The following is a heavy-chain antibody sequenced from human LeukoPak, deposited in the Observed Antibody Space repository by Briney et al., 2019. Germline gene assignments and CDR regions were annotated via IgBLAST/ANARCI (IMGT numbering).Heavy chain of an antibody. CDR1: GFTFSSYG. V-gene: IGHV3-30*03. D-gene: IGHD3-10*01. J-gene: IGHJ4*02. CDR2: ISYDGSNK. CDR3: ATVTYYYGSGPGGDFDY. Sequence: GGSLRLSCAASGFTFSSYGMHWVRQAPGKGLERVAVISYDGSNKHYADSVKGRFTISRDNSKNTLYLQMNSLRAEDTAVYYCATVTYYYGSGPGGDFDYWGQGTLVTVSS.